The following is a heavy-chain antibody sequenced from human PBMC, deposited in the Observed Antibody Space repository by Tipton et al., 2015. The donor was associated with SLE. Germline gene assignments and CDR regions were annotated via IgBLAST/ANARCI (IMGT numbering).Heavy chain of an antibody. J-gene: IGHJ4*03. CDR2: IYYSGST. Sequence: LSLTCTVSGGSISSSSYYWGWIRQPPGKGLEWIGSIYYSGSTYYNPSLKSRVTISVDKSKNQFSLKLSSVTAADTAVYYCARHDYDDNGYYMRYFDSWGQGTLVTVSS. CDR1: GGSISSSSYY. D-gene: IGHD3-22*01. CDR3: ARHDYDDNGYYMRYFDS. V-gene: IGHV4-39*07.